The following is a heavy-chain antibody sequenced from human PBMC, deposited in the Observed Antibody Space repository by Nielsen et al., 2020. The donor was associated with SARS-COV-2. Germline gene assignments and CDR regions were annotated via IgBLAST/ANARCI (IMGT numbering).Heavy chain of an antibody. Sequence: GESLKISCAASGFTFNNYGFYWVRQAPGKGLEWVASISYEGSKKYYADSVKGRFTISRDNSKNTLYLQMNSLRAEDTAVYYCARDSSGFYGLDVWGQGTTVTVSS. J-gene: IGHJ6*02. CDR3: ARDSSGFYGLDV. D-gene: IGHD3-22*01. CDR1: GFTFNNYG. V-gene: IGHV3-30*03. CDR2: ISYEGSKK.